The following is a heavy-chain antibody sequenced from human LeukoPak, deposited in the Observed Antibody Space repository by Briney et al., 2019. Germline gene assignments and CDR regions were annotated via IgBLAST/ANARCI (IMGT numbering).Heavy chain of an antibody. D-gene: IGHD1-1*01. CDR1: GFTFSSYG. CDR3: AKAVLNDDAFDY. J-gene: IGHJ4*02. CDR2: ISYDGSNK. Sequence: PGGSLRLSCAASGFTFSSYGMHWVRQAPGKGLEWVAVISYDGSNKYYADSVKGRFTISRDNSKNTLYLQMNSLRAEDTAVYYCAKAVLNDDAFDYWGQGTLVTVSS. V-gene: IGHV3-30*18.